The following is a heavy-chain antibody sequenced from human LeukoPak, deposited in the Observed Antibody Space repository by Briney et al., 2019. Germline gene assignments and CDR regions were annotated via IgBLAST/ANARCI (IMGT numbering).Heavy chain of an antibody. Sequence: SETLSLTCTVSGGSISGYYWSWVRQPPGKGLEWIGYIYDSGTTNYNPSLKSRVTISVETSKNQFSLKLTSVTSADTAVYYCARKVESKWFDPWGQGTLVTVPS. V-gene: IGHV4-59*01. CDR2: IYDSGTT. CDR3: ARKVESKWFDP. D-gene: IGHD1-1*01. CDR1: GGSISGYY. J-gene: IGHJ5*02.